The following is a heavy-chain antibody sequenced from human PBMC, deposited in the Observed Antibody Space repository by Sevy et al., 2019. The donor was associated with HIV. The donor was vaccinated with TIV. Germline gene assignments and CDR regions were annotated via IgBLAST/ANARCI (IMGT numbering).Heavy chain of an antibody. J-gene: IGHJ6*02. CDR2: IYYSGST. D-gene: IGHD1-1*01. Sequence: SETLSLTCTVSGGSITSYYWSWVRQPPGKGLEWIGNIYYSGSTNYNPSLKSRVTISVDTSKNQFSLRLTSVTAADTAVYYCARDSTPNDGYYYYGLDVWGQRTTVTVSS. CDR3: ARDSTPNDGYYYYGLDV. CDR1: GGSITSYY. V-gene: IGHV4-59*01.